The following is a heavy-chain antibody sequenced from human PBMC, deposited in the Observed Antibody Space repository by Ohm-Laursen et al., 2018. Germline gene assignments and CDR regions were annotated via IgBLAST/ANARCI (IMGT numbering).Heavy chain of an antibody. CDR1: GFKFEDYS. V-gene: IGHV3-11*01. CDR2: ISGSGSTI. J-gene: IGHJ4*02. Sequence: SLRLSCTASGFKFEDYSMNWFRQSPAKGLEWVSYISGSGSTIYYADSVKGRFTISRDNAKNSLYLQMNSLRAEDTAVYYCARDPRQKIRGLIIAGRNDYWGQGTLVTVSS. CDR3: ARDPRQKIRGLIIAGRNDY. D-gene: IGHD3-10*01.